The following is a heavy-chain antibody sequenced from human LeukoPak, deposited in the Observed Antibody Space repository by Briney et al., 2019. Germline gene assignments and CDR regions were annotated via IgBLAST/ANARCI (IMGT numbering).Heavy chain of an antibody. J-gene: IGHJ4*01. CDR3: AKSDYYDSGGHPSAFEL. CDR1: GFVFSSYW. Sequence: PGGSLRLSCTASGFVFSSYWMLGVRQAPGKGLVWVSRIKSDGSTNYTDSVKGRFTISRYNSKNTLYLQMNSLRAEDTAVYYCAKSDYYDSGGHPSAFELWGQGTLVTVSS. V-gene: IGHV3-74*01. CDR2: IKSDGST. D-gene: IGHD3-22*01.